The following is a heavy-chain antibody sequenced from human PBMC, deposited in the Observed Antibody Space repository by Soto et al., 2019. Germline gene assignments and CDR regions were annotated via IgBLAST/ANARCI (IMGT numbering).Heavy chain of an antibody. CDR2: IYYRGST. D-gene: IGHD3-10*01. Sequence: PSETLSLTCTVSGGSISSYYWSWIRQPPGKGLKWIGYIYYRGSTNYNPSLKSRDTISVDTSKNQYSLKLSSVTAADTAVYYCARRPITMVRGVPYYYYYGMDVWGQGTTVTVSS. J-gene: IGHJ6*02. CDR3: ARRPITMVRGVPYYYYYGMDV. V-gene: IGHV4-59*01. CDR1: GGSISSYY.